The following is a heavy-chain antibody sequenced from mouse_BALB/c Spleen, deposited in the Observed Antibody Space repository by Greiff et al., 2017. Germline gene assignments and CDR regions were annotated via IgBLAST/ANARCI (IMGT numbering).Heavy chain of an antibody. V-gene: IGHV14-3*02. CDR1: GFNIKDTY. J-gene: IGHJ2*01. Sequence: EVKLVESGAELVKPGASVKLSCTASGFNIKDTYMHWVKQRPEQGLEWIGRIDPANGNTKYDPKFQGKATITADTSSNTAYLQLSSLTSEDTAVYYCARDYYGSSNYFDYWGQGTTLTVSS. D-gene: IGHD1-1*01. CDR2: IDPANGNT. CDR3: ARDYYGSSNYFDY.